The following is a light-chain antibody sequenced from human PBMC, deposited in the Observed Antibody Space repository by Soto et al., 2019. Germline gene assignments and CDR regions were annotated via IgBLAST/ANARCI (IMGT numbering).Light chain of an antibody. CDR2: LNSDGSH. J-gene: IGLJ3*02. Sequence: QLVLTQSPSASASLGASVKLTCTLSSGHSSYDIAWPQQQPEKGPRYLMKLNSDGSHSKGDGIPDRFSGSSSGAERYLTIPSLQSEDEADYCCQTWGTGSWVFGGGTKLTVL. CDR1: SGHSSYD. CDR3: QTWGTGSWV. V-gene: IGLV4-69*01.